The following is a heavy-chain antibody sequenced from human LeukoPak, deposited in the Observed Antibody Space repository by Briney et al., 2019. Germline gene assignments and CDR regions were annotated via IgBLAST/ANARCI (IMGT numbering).Heavy chain of an antibody. D-gene: IGHD3-22*01. V-gene: IGHV3-23*01. Sequence: LTGGSLRLSCAASGFTFSSYAMSWVRQAPGKGLEWVSAISGSGGSTYYADSVKGRFTISRDNSKNTLYLQMNSLRAEDTAVYYCAKDPPTPRDSSGYYYRSMLFDNWGQGTLVTVSS. CDR3: AKDPPTPRDSSGYYYRSMLFDN. CDR2: ISGSGGST. J-gene: IGHJ4*02. CDR1: GFTFSSYA.